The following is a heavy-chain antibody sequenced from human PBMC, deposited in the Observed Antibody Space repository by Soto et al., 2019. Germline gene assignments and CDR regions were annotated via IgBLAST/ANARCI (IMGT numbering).Heavy chain of an antibody. D-gene: IGHD3-3*01. J-gene: IGHJ6*02. Sequence: PGGSLRLSCAASGFTFSSYGMHWVRQAPGKGLEWVAVIWYDGSNKYYADSVKGRFTISRDNSKNTLYLQMNSLRAEDTAVYYCARVPYYDFWSGHTGYYGMDVWGQGTTVTVSS. CDR3: ARVPYYDFWSGHTGYYGMDV. V-gene: IGHV3-33*01. CDR1: GFTFSSYG. CDR2: IWYDGSNK.